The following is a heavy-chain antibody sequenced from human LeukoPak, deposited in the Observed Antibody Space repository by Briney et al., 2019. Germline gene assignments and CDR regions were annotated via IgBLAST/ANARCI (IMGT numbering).Heavy chain of an antibody. J-gene: IGHJ4*02. CDR3: ARFYINFGNYFDY. CDR1: GFSLSTDGMC. CDR2: IDWDDDK. V-gene: IGHV2-70*11. Sequence: SGPRLVNPTQTLTLTCTFSGFSLSTDGMCVSWIRQPPGKALEWLARIDWDDDKYYSTSLKSRLSISKDTSKNQVVLTMTNLDLVDTATYYCARFYINFGNYFDYWGQGALVTVSS. D-gene: IGHD4-11*01.